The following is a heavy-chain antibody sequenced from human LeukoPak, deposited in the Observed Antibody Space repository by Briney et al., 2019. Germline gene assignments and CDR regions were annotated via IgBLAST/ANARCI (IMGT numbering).Heavy chain of an antibody. J-gene: IGHJ4*02. D-gene: IGHD5-18*01. V-gene: IGHV3-30-3*01. CDR3: ARDQGYSYGHSFDY. CDR1: GFTYSSHN. Sequence: RTGGSLRLSCAASGFTYSSHNMHWVRQAPGKGLEWVALISDDGSNKYYADSVKGRFTISRDNSKNTLYLQVNSLRADDTAVYYCARDQGYSYGHSFDYWGQGTLVTVSS. CDR2: ISDDGSNK.